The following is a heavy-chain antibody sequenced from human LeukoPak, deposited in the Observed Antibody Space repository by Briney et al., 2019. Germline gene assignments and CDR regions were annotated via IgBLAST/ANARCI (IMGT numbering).Heavy chain of an antibody. CDR2: INAGNGNT. CDR3: ARELGLHGYSYGYQDY. V-gene: IGHV1-3*01. D-gene: IGHD5-18*01. CDR1: GYTFTSYA. J-gene: IGHJ4*02. Sequence: ASVKVSCKASGYTFTSYAMHWVRQAPGQRLEWMGWINAGNGNTKYSQKFQGRVTITRDTSASTAYMELSSLRSEDTAVYYCARELGLHGYSYGYQDYWGQGTLVTVSS.